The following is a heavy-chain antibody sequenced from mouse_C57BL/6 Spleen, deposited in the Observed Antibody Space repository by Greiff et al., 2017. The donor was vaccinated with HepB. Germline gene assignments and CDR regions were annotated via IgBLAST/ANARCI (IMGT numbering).Heavy chain of an antibody. D-gene: IGHD1-2*01. CDR1: GYSITSGYY. J-gene: IGHJ2*01. CDR3: ARALLRTGFDY. V-gene: IGHV3-6*01. CDR2: ISYDGSN. Sequence: EVKLVESGPGLVKPSQSLSLTCSVTGYSITSGYYWNWIRQFPGNKLEWMGYISYDGSNNYNPSLKNRISITRDTSKNQFFLKLNSVTTEDTATYYCARALLRTGFDYWGQGTTLTVSS.